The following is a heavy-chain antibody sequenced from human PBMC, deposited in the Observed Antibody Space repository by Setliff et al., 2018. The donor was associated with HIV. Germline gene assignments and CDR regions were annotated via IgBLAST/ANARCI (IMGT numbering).Heavy chain of an antibody. CDR1: GGSISSSSYY. J-gene: IGHJ4*02. CDR3: ARHVDIVVVVAAPSFDY. Sequence: SETLSLTCTASGGSISSSSYYWGWIRQPPGKGLEWIGSIYYSGSTYYNPSLKSRVTISVDTSKNQFSLKLSSVTAADTAVYYCARHVDIVVVVAAPSFDYWGQGTLVTVSS. V-gene: IGHV4-39*01. CDR2: IYYSGST. D-gene: IGHD2-15*01.